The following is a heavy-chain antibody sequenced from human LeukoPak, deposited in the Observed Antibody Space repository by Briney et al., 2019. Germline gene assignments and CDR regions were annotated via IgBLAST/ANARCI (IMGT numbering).Heavy chain of an antibody. CDR3: AKGRYAPYYFDY. D-gene: IGHD5-12*01. CDR2: ISNDGTNK. CDR1: GFTFFTYA. J-gene: IGHJ4*02. V-gene: IGHV3-30*04. Sequence: PGGSLRLSCAASGFTFFTYAMHWVRQAPDKGLEWVAVISNDGTNKYYADSVKGRFTISRDNSKNTLYLQMNSLRAEDTAVYYCAKGRYAPYYFDYWGQGTLVTVSS.